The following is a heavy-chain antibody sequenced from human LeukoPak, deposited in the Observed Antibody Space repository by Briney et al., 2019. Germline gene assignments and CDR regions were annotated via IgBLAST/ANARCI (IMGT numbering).Heavy chain of an antibody. CDR1: GFTFSSYG. D-gene: IGHD6-19*01. J-gene: IGHJ4*02. CDR3: AKGRDSSGSLYFDY. Sequence: GGSLRLSCAASGFTFSSYGMHWVRQAPGKGLEWVAVISYDGSNKYYADSVKGRFTISRDNSKNTLYLQMNSLRAEDTAVYYCAKGRDSSGSLYFDYWGQGTLVTVFS. V-gene: IGHV3-30*18. CDR2: ISYDGSNK.